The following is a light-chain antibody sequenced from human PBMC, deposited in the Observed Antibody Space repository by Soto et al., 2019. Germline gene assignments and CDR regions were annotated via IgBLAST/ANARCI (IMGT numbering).Light chain of an antibody. CDR3: SSFTNTSTRV. Sequence: QSALTQPASVSGSPGQSITISFTGTSSDVGGYNYVSWYQQHPGKAPKLIIYEVTNRPSGVSNRFSGSKSDSTASLTIAGLQSEDEAEYYCSSFTNTSTRVFGTGTKVTVL. J-gene: IGLJ1*01. CDR2: EVT. V-gene: IGLV2-14*03. CDR1: SSDVGGYNY.